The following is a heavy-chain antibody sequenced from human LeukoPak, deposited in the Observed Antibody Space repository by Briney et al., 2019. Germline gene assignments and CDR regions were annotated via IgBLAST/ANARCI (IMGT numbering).Heavy chain of an antibody. CDR3: ARNSGGRYYDSSGGNY. CDR2: IIPILGIA. V-gene: IGHV1-69*04. J-gene: IGHJ4*02. CDR1: GGTFSSYA. D-gene: IGHD3-22*01. Sequence: GASVKVSCKASGGTFSSYAISWVRQAPGQGLEWMGRIIPILGIANYAQKFQGRVTITADKSTSTAYMELSSLRSEDTAVYYCARNSGGRYYDSSGGNYWGQGTLVTVSS.